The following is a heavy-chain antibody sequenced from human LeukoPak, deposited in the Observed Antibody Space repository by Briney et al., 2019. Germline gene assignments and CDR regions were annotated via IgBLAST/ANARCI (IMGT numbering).Heavy chain of an antibody. CDR1: GYTFTSYG. D-gene: IGHD3-10*01. V-gene: IGHV1-18*01. Sequence: ASVKVSCKASGYTFTSYGISWVRQAPGQGLEWMGWISAYNGNTNYAQKLQGRVTMTTDTSTSTAYMELRSLRSDDTAVYYCARVGYRHYYGSGSYYPIDYGGQGTLVTVSS. CDR2: ISAYNGNT. CDR3: ARVGYRHYYGSGSYYPIDY. J-gene: IGHJ4*02.